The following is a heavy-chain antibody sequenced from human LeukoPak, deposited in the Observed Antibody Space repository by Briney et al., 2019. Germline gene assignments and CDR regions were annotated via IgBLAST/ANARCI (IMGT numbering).Heavy chain of an antibody. Sequence: PGGSLRLSCAASGFTFSSYEMNWVRQAPGKGLEWVSYISSSGSTIYYADSVKGRFTISRDNAKNSLYLQMNSLRAEDTAVYYCARVDTAMSNFGFDYWGQGTLVTVSS. V-gene: IGHV3-48*03. D-gene: IGHD5-18*01. CDR3: ARVDTAMSNFGFDY. J-gene: IGHJ4*02. CDR1: GFTFSSYE. CDR2: ISSSGSTI.